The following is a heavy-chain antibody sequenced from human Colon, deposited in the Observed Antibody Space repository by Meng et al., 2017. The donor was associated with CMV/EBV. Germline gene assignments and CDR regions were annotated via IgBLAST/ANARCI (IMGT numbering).Heavy chain of an antibody. Sequence: GSLRLSCTVSGYSISSGYYWGWIRQPPGKGLEWIGSIYHSGSTYYNPSLKSRVTISVDTSKNQFSLRLSSVTAADTAVYYCATRPVVSAPYYFDYWGLGTLVTVSS. CDR1: GYSISSGYY. J-gene: IGHJ4*02. D-gene: IGHD2-2*01. CDR2: IYHSGST. CDR3: ATRPVVSAPYYFDY. V-gene: IGHV4-38-2*02.